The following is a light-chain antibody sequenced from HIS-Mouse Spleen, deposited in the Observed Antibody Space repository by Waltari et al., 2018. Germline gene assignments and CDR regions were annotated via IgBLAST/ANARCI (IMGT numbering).Light chain of an antibody. V-gene: IGLV2-14*03. J-gene: IGLJ1*01. Sequence: QSALSQPASVSGSPGQSITISCTATISDVGGYNYVSWYQQHPGKAPKLMIYDVSNRPSGVSNRFSSSKSGNTASLTIYELQAEDEADYYCSSYTSSSTPYVFGTGTKVTVL. CDR3: SSYTSSSTPYV. CDR1: ISDVGGYNY. CDR2: DVS.